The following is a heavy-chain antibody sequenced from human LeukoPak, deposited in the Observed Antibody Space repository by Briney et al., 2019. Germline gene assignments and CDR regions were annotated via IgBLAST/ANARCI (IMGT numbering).Heavy chain of an antibody. J-gene: IGHJ4*02. Sequence: ASVKVSCKASGYTFTGYYMHWVRQAPGQGLEWMGWINPNSGGTNYAQKFQGRVTMTRDTSISTAYMELSRLRSDDTAVYYCARADTYYDFWSGYYTAYYFDYWGQGTLVTVSS. CDR3: ARADTYYDFWSGYYTAYYFDY. CDR2: INPNSGGT. V-gene: IGHV1-2*02. CDR1: GYTFTGYY. D-gene: IGHD3-3*01.